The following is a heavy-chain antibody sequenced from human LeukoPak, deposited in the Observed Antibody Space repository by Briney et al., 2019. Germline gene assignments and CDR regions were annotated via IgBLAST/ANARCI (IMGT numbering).Heavy chain of an antibody. CDR3: AREGGDSMIQGVIAD. D-gene: IGHD3-10*01. Sequence: GGSLRLSCSASGFTVSSNYMSWVRQAPGKGLEWVSVIYAGGATAYADSVKGRFIISRDNSKNPLYLQMNSLRAEDTALYYCAREGGDSMIQGVIADWGQGTLVTVSS. V-gene: IGHV3-53*01. J-gene: IGHJ4*02. CDR1: GFTVSSNY. CDR2: IYAGGAT.